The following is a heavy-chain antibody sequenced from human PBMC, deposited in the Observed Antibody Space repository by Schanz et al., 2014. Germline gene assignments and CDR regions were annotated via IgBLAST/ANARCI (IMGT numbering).Heavy chain of an antibody. J-gene: IGHJ4*02. CDR3: ARDKGGYYPFDY. Sequence: QVHLVESGGGVVQPGGSLRLSCAASGFIFRTYGMHWVRQAPGKGLEWVAFIHYDGTYKYYADSVKGRFTISRDNSENTLYLQMNSLTADDTAVYYCARDKGGYYPFDYWGRGTLVTVSS. V-gene: IGHV3-30*02. CDR1: GFIFRTYG. D-gene: IGHD3-3*01. CDR2: IHYDGTYK.